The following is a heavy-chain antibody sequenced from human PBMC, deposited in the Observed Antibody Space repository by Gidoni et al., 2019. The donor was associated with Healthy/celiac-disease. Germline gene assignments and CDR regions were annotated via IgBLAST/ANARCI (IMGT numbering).Heavy chain of an antibody. J-gene: IGHJ6*02. CDR2: ISSSSSYI. D-gene: IGHD4-17*01. CDR3: ARDFYGDYYYGMDV. V-gene: IGHV3-21*01. Sequence: VQLVESGGGLVKPGGSLRLSCAASGFTFSSYSMNWVRQAPGKGLEWVSAISSSSSYIYYADSVKGRFTISRDNAKNSLYLKMNSLRAEDTAVYYCARDFYGDYYYGMDVWGQGTTVTVSS. CDR1: GFTFSSYS.